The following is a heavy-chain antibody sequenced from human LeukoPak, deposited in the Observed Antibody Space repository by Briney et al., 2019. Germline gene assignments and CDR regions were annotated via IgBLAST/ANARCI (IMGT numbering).Heavy chain of an antibody. J-gene: IGHJ4*02. CDR3: ARDRYYFDSSDYYFFDY. V-gene: IGHV1-18*01. Sequence: GASVKVSCKASGYTFTSYGISWVRQAPGQGLEWMGWISAYNGNTYYTQNLQGRVTMTTDTSTCTAYMELRSLRSDDTAVYYCARDRYYFDSSDYYFFDYWGQGTLVTVSS. D-gene: IGHD3-22*01. CDR1: GYTFTSYG. CDR2: ISAYNGNT.